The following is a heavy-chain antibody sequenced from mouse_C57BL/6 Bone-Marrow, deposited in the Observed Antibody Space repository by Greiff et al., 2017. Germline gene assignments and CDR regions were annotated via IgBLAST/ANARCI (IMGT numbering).Heavy chain of an antibody. CDR1: GFTFSSYT. Sequence: EVQLVESGGGLVKPGGSLKLSCAASGFTFSSYTMSWVRQTPEKRLEWVATISGGGGNTYYPDSVKGRFTISRDNAKNTLYLHMSSLRSEDTALYYCARHDPFDYWGQGTTLTVSS. J-gene: IGHJ2*01. CDR2: ISGGGGNT. V-gene: IGHV5-9*01. CDR3: ARHDPFDY.